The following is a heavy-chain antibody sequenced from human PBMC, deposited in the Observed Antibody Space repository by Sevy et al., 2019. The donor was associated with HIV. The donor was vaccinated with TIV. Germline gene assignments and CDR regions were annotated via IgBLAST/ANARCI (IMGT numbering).Heavy chain of an antibody. Sequence: GGSLRLSCAASGFTFSNYWMSWVRQAPGKGLEWVANIKEDGSENSYLDSVKGRFTISRDNAKNSLYLQMNSLRAEDTAVYHCARVGGCSSTSCFAYWIDPWGQGTLVTVSS. V-gene: IGHV3-7*03. D-gene: IGHD2-2*01. CDR2: IKEDGSEN. CDR1: GFTFSNYW. J-gene: IGHJ5*02. CDR3: ARVGGCSSTSCFAYWIDP.